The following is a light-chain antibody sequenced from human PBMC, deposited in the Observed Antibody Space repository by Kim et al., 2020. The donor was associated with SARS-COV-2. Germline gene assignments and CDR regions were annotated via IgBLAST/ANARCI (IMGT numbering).Light chain of an antibody. CDR3: IQALQTAS. Sequence: DIVMTQSPLSLPVTPGEPASISCRSSQSLLHSNGYNYLDWYLQKPGQSPQLLIYLGSNRASGVPDRFSGSGSGTDFTLKISRVEAEDVGVYYCIQALQTASFGQGTKVDIK. V-gene: IGKV2-28*01. CDR2: LGS. J-gene: IGKJ1*01. CDR1: QSLLHSNGYNY.